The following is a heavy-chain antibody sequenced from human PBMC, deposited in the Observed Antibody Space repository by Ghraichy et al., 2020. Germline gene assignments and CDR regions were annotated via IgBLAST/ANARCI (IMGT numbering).Heavy chain of an antibody. CDR1: GFTFTDYW. CDR3: ARIGFRPLGPQAGGSGY. D-gene: IGHD3-16*01. V-gene: IGHV3-74*01. J-gene: IGHJ4*02. CDR2: VSTDGSST. Sequence: GGSLRLSCAASGFTFTDYWMHWVRQAPGTGLMWVSRVSTDGSSTTYANSVKGRFTISRDNASSTLYLQMNSLRAEDTAVYYCARIGFRPLGPQAGGSGYWGKGAVVTVYS.